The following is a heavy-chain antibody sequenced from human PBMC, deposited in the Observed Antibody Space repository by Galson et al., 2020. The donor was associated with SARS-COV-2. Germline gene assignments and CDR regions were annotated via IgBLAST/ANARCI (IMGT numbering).Heavy chain of an antibody. D-gene: IGHD5-12*01. CDR3: AREVIAATISDAFDI. CDR2: IHYSGSA. Sequence: SQTLSLTCTVSGGSIFSDNYFWSWIRQPPGKGLEWIAYIHYSGSAHYNPSLKSRVTISVDTPKNQFSLKLSSLTAADTARYYCAREVIAATISDAFDIWGQGTVVTVSS. CDR1: GGSIFSDNYF. V-gene: IGHV4-30-4*01. J-gene: IGHJ3*02.